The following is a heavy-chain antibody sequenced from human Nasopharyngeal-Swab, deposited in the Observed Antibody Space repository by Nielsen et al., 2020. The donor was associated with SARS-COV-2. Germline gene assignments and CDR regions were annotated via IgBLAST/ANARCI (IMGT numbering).Heavy chain of an antibody. J-gene: IGHJ5*02. V-gene: IGHV3-23*01. CDR1: GFTFSSYA. CDR2: ISGSGGST. Sequence: GESLKISCAASGFTFSSYAMSWVRQAPGKGLEWVSAISGSGGSTYYADSVKGRFTISRDNSKNTLYLQMNSLRAEDTAVYYCAREEITMVRGVIILDWFDPWGQGTLVTVSS. CDR3: AREEITMVRGVIILDWFDP. D-gene: IGHD3-10*01.